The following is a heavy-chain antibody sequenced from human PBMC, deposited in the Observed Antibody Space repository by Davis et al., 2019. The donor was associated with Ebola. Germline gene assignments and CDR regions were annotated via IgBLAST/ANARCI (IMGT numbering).Heavy chain of an antibody. D-gene: IGHD3-3*01. CDR2: ISSSGSTI. CDR1: GFTFSSYE. CDR3: ARDAIFGVATDYYGMDV. V-gene: IGHV3-48*03. Sequence: GESLKISCAASGFTFSSYEMNWVRQAPEKGLEWVSYISSSGSTIYYADSVKGRFTISRDNAKNSLYLQMNSLRAEDTAVYYCARDAIFGVATDYYGMDVWGQGTTVTVSS. J-gene: IGHJ6*02.